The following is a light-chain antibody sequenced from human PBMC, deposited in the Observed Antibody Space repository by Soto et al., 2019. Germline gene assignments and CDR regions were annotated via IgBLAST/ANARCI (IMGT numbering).Light chain of an antibody. CDR2: AAS. CDR3: QQYSSVPV. V-gene: IGKV1-27*01. Sequence: DIQMTQSPTSLSASVGDRVTITCRASQGIRNFVAWYQQKPGKPPKLLIYAASTLASGFPSRFSGSGSGTDFTLTINSLQPEDVETYSCQQYSSVPVFGPGTKVEI. CDR1: QGIRNF. J-gene: IGKJ3*01.